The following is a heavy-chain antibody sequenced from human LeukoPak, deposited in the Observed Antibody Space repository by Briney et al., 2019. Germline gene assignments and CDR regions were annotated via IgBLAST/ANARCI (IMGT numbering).Heavy chain of an antibody. Sequence: GGSLRLSCAASGFTFSSYEMNWVRQAPGKGLEWVSYISNSGTAIYYADSVKGRFTISRDNAKSSLYLQMNSLRAEDTAVYYCARAGYSMDTGYFQHWGQGTLVTVSS. D-gene: IGHD5-18*01. CDR1: GFTFSSYE. CDR3: ARAGYSMDTGYFQH. V-gene: IGHV3-48*03. J-gene: IGHJ1*01. CDR2: ISNSGTAI.